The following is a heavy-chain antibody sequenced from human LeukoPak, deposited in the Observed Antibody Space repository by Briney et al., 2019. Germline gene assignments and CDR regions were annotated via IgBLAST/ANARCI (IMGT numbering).Heavy chain of an antibody. CDR1: GGSISSGGYY. V-gene: IGHV4-30-2*01. D-gene: IGHD3-10*01. J-gene: IGHJ4*02. CDR3: ARGPPSGYPDY. CDR2: FYHSGST. Sequence: SETLSLTCTVSGGSISSGGYYWSWIRQPPGKGLEWIGYFYHSGSTYYNPSLKSRVIISVDRSKNQFSLKLSSVTAADTAVYYCARGPPSGYPDYWGQGTLVTVSS.